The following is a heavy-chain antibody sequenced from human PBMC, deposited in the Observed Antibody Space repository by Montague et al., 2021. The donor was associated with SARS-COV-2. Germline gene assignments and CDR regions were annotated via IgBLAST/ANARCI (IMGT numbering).Heavy chain of an antibody. Sequence: SLRLSCAASGFTFSSYDMHWVRQATGKGLEWVSAIGTAGDTYYPGSVKGRFTTSRENAKNSLYLQMNSLRAGDTAVYYCARGETYYYGSGSYFNLRYYYGMDVWGQGTTVTVSS. CDR3: ARGETYYYGSGSYFNLRYYYGMDV. V-gene: IGHV3-13*04. D-gene: IGHD3-10*01. CDR1: GFTFSSYD. J-gene: IGHJ6*02. CDR2: IGTAGDT.